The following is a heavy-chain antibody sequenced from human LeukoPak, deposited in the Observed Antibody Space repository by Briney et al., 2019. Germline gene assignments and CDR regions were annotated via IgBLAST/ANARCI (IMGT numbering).Heavy chain of an antibody. V-gene: IGHV3-43D*03. CDR1: GFTFDDYA. Sequence: GGSLRLSCAASGFTFDDYAMHWVRQAPGKGLEWVSVITWDGSTSDYADSVKGRFTISRDNSKDSLYLQMNSLRAEDTAVYYCAKTTLYCSGGSCYSSANWFDPWGQGTLVTVSS. CDR3: AKTTLYCSGGSCYSSANWFDP. D-gene: IGHD2-15*01. CDR2: ITWDGSTS. J-gene: IGHJ5*02.